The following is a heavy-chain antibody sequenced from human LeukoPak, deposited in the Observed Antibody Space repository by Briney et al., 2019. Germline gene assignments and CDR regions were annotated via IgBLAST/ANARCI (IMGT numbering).Heavy chain of an antibody. CDR2: IYNAESI. Sequence: SETLSLTCTVSGASISAHYWSWIRQPPGKGLEWIGYIYNAESINYNPSLKSRVTISVDTSKNQFSLKLSSVTAADTAVYYCAGVGATGGDAFDIWGQGTMVTVSS. CDR3: AGVGATGGDAFDI. D-gene: IGHD1-26*01. CDR1: GASISAHY. V-gene: IGHV4-59*11. J-gene: IGHJ3*02.